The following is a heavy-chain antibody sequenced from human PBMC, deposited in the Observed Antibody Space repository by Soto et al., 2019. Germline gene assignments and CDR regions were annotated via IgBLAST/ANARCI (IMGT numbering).Heavy chain of an antibody. D-gene: IGHD4-17*01. V-gene: IGHV5-10-1*01. Sequence: GESLKISCNGSGYIFTSYWISWVRQMPGKGLEWMGRIDPSDSYTNYSPSFQGHVTISADKSISTAYLQWSSLKASDTAMYYCARHRRRDTYGEDYYYYYYGMDVWGQGTTVTVSS. CDR2: IDPSDSYT. CDR3: ARHRRRDTYGEDYYYYYYGMDV. J-gene: IGHJ6*02. CDR1: GYIFTSYW.